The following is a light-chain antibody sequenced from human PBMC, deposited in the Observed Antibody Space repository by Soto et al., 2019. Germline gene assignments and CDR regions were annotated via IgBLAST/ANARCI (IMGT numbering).Light chain of an antibody. CDR1: QALQRSF. J-gene: IGKJ1*01. Sequence: IVLTQSPGTLSLSPGERATLSCRASQALQRSFLAWYQHKPGQSPRLLISGVSSRAAGVPDRFSGSGSGTDFTLTISRLEPEDFAVYYCQQYGSSGTFGQGTKVEIK. V-gene: IGKV3-20*01. CDR2: GVS. CDR3: QQYGSSGT.